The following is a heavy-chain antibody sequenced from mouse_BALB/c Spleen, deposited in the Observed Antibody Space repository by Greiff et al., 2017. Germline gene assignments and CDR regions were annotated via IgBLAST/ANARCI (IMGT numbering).Heavy chain of an antibody. CDR2: ISDGGSYT. J-gene: IGHJ2*01. Sequence: EVQVVESGGGLVKPGGSLKLSCAASGFSFSDYYMYWVRQTPEKRLEWVATISDGGSYTYYPDSVKGRFTISRDNAKNNLYLQMSRLKSEDTAMYYCARGKYGNFDYWGQGTTLTVSS. CDR3: ARGKYGNFDY. D-gene: IGHD2-10*02. CDR1: GFSFSDYY. V-gene: IGHV5-4*02.